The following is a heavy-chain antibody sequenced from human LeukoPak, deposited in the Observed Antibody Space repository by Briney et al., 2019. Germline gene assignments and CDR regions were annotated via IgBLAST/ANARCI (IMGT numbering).Heavy chain of an antibody. CDR1: GFSFSGYG. CDR2: IWYDGSNK. CDR3: ALSIAARPYYFDY. J-gene: IGHJ4*02. V-gene: IGHV3-33*01. Sequence: PGGSLRLSCAASGFSFSGYGMHWVRQAPGKGLEWVAVIWYDGSNKYYADSVKGRFTISRDNSKNTLYLQMNSLRAEDTAVYYCALSIAARPYYFDYWGQGTLVTVSS. D-gene: IGHD6-6*01.